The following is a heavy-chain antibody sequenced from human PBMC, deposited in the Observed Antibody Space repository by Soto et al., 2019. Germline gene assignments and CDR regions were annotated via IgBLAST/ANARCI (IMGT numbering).Heavy chain of an antibody. D-gene: IGHD3-10*01. CDR3: ARVLYYGSGSYSPYGMDV. V-gene: IGHV1-69*01. J-gene: IGHJ6*02. Sequence: QVQLVQSGAEVKKPGCSVKVSCKTSGVSFNNNGIGWVRQAPGHGLEWMGGVSPQFRTSNYARKFQGRISITADASTGTVNMELSSLTSEDTAQYYCARVLYYGSGSYSPYGMDVWGQGTTVTVSS. CDR2: VSPQFRTS. CDR1: GVSFNNNG.